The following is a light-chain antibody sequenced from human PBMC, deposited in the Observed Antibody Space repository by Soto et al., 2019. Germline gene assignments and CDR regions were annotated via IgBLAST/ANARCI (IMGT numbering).Light chain of an antibody. CDR2: GAS. V-gene: IGKV3-15*01. J-gene: IGKJ4*01. Sequence: EIVLTQSPATLSVAPGERATLSCRASQSVSSDLAWFQQKPGQAPRLLMYGASTRATGIPARFSGRGSGTEFTLTICSLQSEDFALYHCQQYNNWPLTFGGGTKVEIK. CDR1: QSVSSD. CDR3: QQYNNWPLT.